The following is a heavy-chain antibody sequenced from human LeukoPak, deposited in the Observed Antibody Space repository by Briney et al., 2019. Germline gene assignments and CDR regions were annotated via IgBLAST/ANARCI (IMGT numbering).Heavy chain of an antibody. J-gene: IGHJ5*02. D-gene: IGHD1-14*01. Sequence: SETLSLTCTVSGGSISSSSYYWGWIRQPPGKGLEWIGSIYYSGSTYCNPSLKSRVTISVDTSKNQFSLKLSSVTAADTAVYYCARRYMGQFDPWGQGTLVTVSS. CDR3: ARRYMGQFDP. CDR1: GGSISSSSYY. V-gene: IGHV4-39*01. CDR2: IYYSGST.